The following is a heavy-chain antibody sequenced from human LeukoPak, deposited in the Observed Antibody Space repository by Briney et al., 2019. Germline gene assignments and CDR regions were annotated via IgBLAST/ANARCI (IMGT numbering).Heavy chain of an antibody. CDR1: GGSFSGYY. CDR3: SRGLSDVY. Sequence: SETLSLTCGVYGGSFSGYYWTWIRQPPGKGLEWIGEINHSGITNYNPSLKSRVTISIDTCKSQFSLKLNSVTAADTAVYYCSRGLSDVYWGQGTLVTVSS. CDR2: INHSGIT. V-gene: IGHV4-34*01. J-gene: IGHJ4*02.